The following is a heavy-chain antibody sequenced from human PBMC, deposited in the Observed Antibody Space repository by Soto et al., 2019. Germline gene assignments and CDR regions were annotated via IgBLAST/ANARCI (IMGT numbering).Heavy chain of an antibody. CDR2: IYYSGST. Sequence: PSETLSLTCTVSGGSISSYYWSWIRQPPGKGLEWIGYIYYSGSTNYNPSLKSRVTVSVDTSKNQFSLKLSSVTAADTAVYYCASGGYSYGRPPGIDYWGQGTLVTVSS. V-gene: IGHV4-59*01. CDR3: ASGGYSYGRPPGIDY. CDR1: GGSISSYY. D-gene: IGHD5-18*01. J-gene: IGHJ4*02.